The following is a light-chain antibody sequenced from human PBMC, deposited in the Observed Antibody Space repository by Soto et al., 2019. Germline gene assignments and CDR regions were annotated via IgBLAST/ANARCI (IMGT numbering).Light chain of an antibody. Sequence: DIVMTQSPDSLAVSLGERATINCKSSQSVLYSSNNQNYLAWYQQKPGQPPKLLIYWASTRESGLPDRFSGSGSGTDFTPTISSLQAEDVAVYYCQQYYRPWTFGQGTKVEIK. CDR1: QSVLYSSNNQNY. CDR2: WAS. J-gene: IGKJ1*01. V-gene: IGKV4-1*01. CDR3: QQYYRPWT.